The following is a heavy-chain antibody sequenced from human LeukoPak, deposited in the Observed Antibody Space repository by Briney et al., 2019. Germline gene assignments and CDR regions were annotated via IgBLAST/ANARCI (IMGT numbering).Heavy chain of an antibody. Sequence: GGSLRLSWAASGFTFSTYWMSWVRQAPGKGLEWVANINQDGSGKYFVDSVKGRFTISRDNAKNTLDLQMNSLRAEDTAVYYCARDPSSTSGYFDYWGQGTLVIVSS. CDR3: ARDPSSTSGYFDY. CDR2: INQDGSGK. D-gene: IGHD2-2*01. V-gene: IGHV3-7*01. J-gene: IGHJ4*02. CDR1: GFTFSTYW.